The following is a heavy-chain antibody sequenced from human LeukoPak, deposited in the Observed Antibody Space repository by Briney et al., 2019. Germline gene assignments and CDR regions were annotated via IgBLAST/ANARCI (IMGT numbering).Heavy chain of an antibody. D-gene: IGHD5-12*01. V-gene: IGHV3-7*01. Sequence: GGSLRLSCAASGFTFSSYWMSWVRQAPGKGLEWVANIKQDGSEKYYVDSVKGRFTISGDNAKNSLYLQMNSLRAEDTAVYYCARDEIVATTKANYYYYMDVWGKGTTVTISS. CDR2: IKQDGSEK. CDR3: ARDEIVATTKANYYYYMDV. J-gene: IGHJ6*03. CDR1: GFTFSSYW.